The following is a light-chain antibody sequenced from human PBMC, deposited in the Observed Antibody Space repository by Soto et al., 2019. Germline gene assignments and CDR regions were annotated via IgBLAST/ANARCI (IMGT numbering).Light chain of an antibody. V-gene: IGKV1D-12*01. Sequence: DIQMTQSPSSVSASVGDTVTFTCRASQGIAGWLAWYQQKPGKAPKLLVFAASRLRSGVRSRLSGTGSETDFTLTISSLQPQDSATYICHQAHSFPPSFGQGTRLYVK. CDR2: AAS. CDR3: HQAHSFPPS. CDR1: QGIAGW. J-gene: IGKJ5*01.